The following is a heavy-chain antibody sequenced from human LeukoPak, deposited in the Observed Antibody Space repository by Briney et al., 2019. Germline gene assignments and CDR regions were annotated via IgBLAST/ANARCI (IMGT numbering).Heavy chain of an antibody. CDR1: GGSISSISYY. Sequence: SETLSLTCTVSGGSISSISYYWGWIRQPPGKGLEWTGSIYYSGSTYYNPSLKSRVTISVDTSKNQFSLKLSSVTAADTAVYYCARVCANYDILTGYSPGGFGAFDIWGQGTMVTVSS. J-gene: IGHJ3*02. CDR3: ARVCANYDILTGYSPGGFGAFDI. V-gene: IGHV4-39*07. D-gene: IGHD3-9*01. CDR2: IYYSGST.